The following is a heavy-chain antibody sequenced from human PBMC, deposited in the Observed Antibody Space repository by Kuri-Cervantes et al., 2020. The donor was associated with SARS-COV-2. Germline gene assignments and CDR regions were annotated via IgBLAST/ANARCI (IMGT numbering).Heavy chain of an antibody. Sequence: SETLSLTCTVSGGSISSGGYYWSWIRQPPGKGLEWIGSIYYSGSTYYNPSLKSRVTISVDTSKNQFSLKLSSVTAADTAVYYCARAPQYSSRFDYWGQGTLVTVSS. CDR1: GGSISSGGYY. D-gene: IGHD6-13*01. CDR2: IYYSGST. J-gene: IGHJ4*02. CDR3: ARAPQYSSRFDY. V-gene: IGHV4-39*01.